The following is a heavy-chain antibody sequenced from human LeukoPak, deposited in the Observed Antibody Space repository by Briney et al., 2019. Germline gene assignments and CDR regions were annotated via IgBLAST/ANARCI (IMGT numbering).Heavy chain of an antibody. D-gene: IGHD4-17*01. V-gene: IGHV4-61*02. Sequence: SETLSLTCTVSGDSISSGSFYWSWIRQAAGKGLEWIGRVSSSGNTYYNPSLKSRATISVDTSKNQFSLKLSSVTAADTTVYYCARAVTSSRCWYKWVNWFDPWGQGTLVTVSS. CDR3: ARAVTSSRCWYKWVNWFDP. CDR1: GDSISSGSFY. CDR2: VSSSGNT. J-gene: IGHJ5*02.